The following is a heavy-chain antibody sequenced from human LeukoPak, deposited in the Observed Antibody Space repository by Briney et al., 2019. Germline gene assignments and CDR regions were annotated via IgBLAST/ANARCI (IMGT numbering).Heavy chain of an antibody. CDR2: IKQDGSEK. D-gene: IGHD2-15*01. V-gene: IGHV3-7*01. CDR1: GFTFSSHW. J-gene: IGHJ4*02. CDR3: ASEGSDY. Sequence: GGSLRLSCAASGFTFSSHWMSWVRQAPGKGLEWVANIKQDGSEKYYVDPVKGRFTISRDNAKNSLYLQMNSLRAEDTAVYYCASEGSDYWGQGTLVTVSS.